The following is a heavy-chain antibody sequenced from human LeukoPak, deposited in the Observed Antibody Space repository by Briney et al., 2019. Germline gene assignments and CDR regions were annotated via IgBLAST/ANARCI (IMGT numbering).Heavy chain of an antibody. CDR2: ISDVEKIP. V-gene: IGHV3-23*01. CDR3: ARHDSYIPY. D-gene: IGHD3-10*01. J-gene: IGHJ4*02. Sequence: GGSLRLSCAASGFTFTNYAMSCGREAPGPGLEWVSGISDVEKIPYYSDSVKGRFTISRDNSKKTVYLQMNNLRAEDTAVYFCARHDSYIPYWGQGIPVTVSS. CDR1: GFTFTNYA.